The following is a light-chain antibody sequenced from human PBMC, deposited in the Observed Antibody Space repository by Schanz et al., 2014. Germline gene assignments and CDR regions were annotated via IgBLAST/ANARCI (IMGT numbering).Light chain of an antibody. CDR3: SSHTAITTAVV. CDR2: EGS. CDR1: SSDVGSYNL. V-gene: IGLV2-14*02. Sequence: QSALTQPASVSGSPGQSITISCTGTSSDVGSYNLVSWYQQHPGKAPKLMIYEGSKRPSGVPDRFSGSKSGNTASLTVSGLQAEDEADYYCSSHTAITTAVVFGGGTKLTVL. J-gene: IGLJ2*01.